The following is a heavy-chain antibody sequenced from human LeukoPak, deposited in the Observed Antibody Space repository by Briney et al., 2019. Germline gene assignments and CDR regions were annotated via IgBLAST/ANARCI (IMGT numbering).Heavy chain of an antibody. Sequence: GGSLRPSCAASGFTVSGNYMSWVRQAPGKGLEWVSLLYSGGSTYYADSVKGRFSISRDNSKNTLYLQMNSLRAEDTAVYYCASRDKGYYYGMGVWGQGTTVTVSS. CDR1: GFTVSGNY. J-gene: IGHJ6*02. D-gene: IGHD5-24*01. CDR3: ASRDKGYYYGMGV. CDR2: LYSGGST. V-gene: IGHV3-66*01.